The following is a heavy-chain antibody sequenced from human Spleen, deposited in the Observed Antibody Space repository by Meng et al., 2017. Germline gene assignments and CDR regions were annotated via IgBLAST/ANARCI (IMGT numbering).Heavy chain of an antibody. CDR1: GYTFTDYY. CDR3: AGAGVAAAGQLDP. D-gene: IGHD6-13*01. V-gene: IGHV1-46*01. CDR2: INPTDGGT. Sequence: ASVKVSCKASGYTFTDYYMHWVRQAPGQGLDWMGIINPTDGGTFYAQKFQDRVTMTRDTSTTTVYMELSSLRSEDTAGYYCAGAGVAAAGQLDPWGQGTLVTVSS. J-gene: IGHJ5*02.